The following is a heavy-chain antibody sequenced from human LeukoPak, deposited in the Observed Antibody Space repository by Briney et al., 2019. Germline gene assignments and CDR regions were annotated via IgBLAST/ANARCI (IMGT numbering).Heavy chain of an antibody. Sequence: GRSLRLSCAASGFTFRTYAIHWVRQAPGKGLEWVAVVSSDGNTKFYGDSVKGRFIISRDNSENTLFLQMNNLRAEDTAVYYCVSFYETYWGRGTLVTVSS. D-gene: IGHD2-2*01. CDR1: GFTFRTYA. CDR2: VSSDGNTK. V-gene: IGHV3-30-3*01. CDR3: VSFYETY. J-gene: IGHJ4*02.